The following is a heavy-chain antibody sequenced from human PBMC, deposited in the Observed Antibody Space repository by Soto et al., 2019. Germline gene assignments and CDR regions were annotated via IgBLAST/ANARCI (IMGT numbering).Heavy chain of an antibody. D-gene: IGHD6-13*01. J-gene: IGHJ6*02. CDR3: ARALIVAAAGTNYYYGMDV. CDR2: IIPIFGTA. V-gene: IGHV1-69*13. Sequence: GASVKVSCKASGGTFSSYAISWVRQAPGQGLEWMGGIIPIFGTANYAQKFQGRVTITADESTSTAYMELSSLRSEDTAVYYCARALIVAAAGTNYYYGMDVWGQGTTVTVSS. CDR1: GGTFSSYA.